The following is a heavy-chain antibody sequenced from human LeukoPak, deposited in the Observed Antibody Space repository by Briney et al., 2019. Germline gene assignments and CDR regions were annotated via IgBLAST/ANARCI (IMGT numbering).Heavy chain of an antibody. CDR1: GYSISSGYY. CDR3: ARVLFCSGGSCYLRLFDF. Sequence: PSETLSLTCTVSGYSISSGYYWAWIRQPPGTGLEWIGSIYHTGSTYYNPSLKSRVTMSVDTSKNQFSLKLTSVTAADTAVYYCARVLFCSGGSCYLRLFDFWGQGTMVTVSS. D-gene: IGHD2-15*01. CDR2: IYHTGST. J-gene: IGHJ3*01. V-gene: IGHV4-38-2*02.